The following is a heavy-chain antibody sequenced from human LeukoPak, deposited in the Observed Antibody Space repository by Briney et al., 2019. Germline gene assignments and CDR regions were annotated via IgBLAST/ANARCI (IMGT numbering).Heavy chain of an antibody. CDR2: IKEDGSEE. Sequence: GGSLRLSCAASRFTFSNYWMTWVRQAPGKGLEWVANIKEDGSEEYYVDSVEGRFTISRDNAKNSLYLKMNSLRAEDTAVYYCARHCSSTSCRDSDAFDTWGQGTMVTVSS. V-gene: IGHV3-7*01. J-gene: IGHJ3*02. CDR3: ARHCSSTSCRDSDAFDT. CDR1: RFTFSNYW. D-gene: IGHD2-2*01.